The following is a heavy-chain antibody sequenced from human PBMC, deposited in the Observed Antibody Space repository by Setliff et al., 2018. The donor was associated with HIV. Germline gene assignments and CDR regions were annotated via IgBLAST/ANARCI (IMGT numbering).Heavy chain of an antibody. Sequence: SVKVSCKASGDTLSIHPISWVRQAPGRGLDWMGGIIPAFGTANYAQKFQGRVTITTDESTSTAYMELSSLRSEDTAVYFCARPTNIDTLYYGSQTFYMYYYGLDVWGQGTTVTVSS. CDR2: IIPAFGTA. CDR3: ARPTNIDTLYYGSQTFYMYYYGLDV. J-gene: IGHJ6*02. CDR1: GDTLSIHP. D-gene: IGHD1-26*01. V-gene: IGHV1-69*05.